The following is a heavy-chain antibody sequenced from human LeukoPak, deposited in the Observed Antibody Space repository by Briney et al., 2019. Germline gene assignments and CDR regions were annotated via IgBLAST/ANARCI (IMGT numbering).Heavy chain of an antibody. CDR3: ARDLITMVRGVIYMDV. J-gene: IGHJ6*03. CDR1: GYTFTGYY. V-gene: IGHV1-2*06. CDR2: INPNSGGT. D-gene: IGHD3-10*01. Sequence: ASVKASCKASGYTFTGYYMHWVRQAPGQGLEWMGRINPNSGGTNYAQKFQGRVTMTRDTSISTAYMELSRLRSDDTAVYYCARDLITMVRGVIYMDVWGKGTTVTVSS.